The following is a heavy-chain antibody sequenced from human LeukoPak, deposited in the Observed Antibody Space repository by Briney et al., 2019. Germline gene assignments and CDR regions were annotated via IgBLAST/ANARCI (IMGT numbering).Heavy chain of an antibody. V-gene: IGHV4-38-2*01. CDR2: IYHSGST. CDR3: AVLFTIFGVVSSDAFDI. CDR1: GYSVSSGYY. Sequence: SETLSLTCAVSGYSVSSGYYWGWIRQPPGKGLEWIGSIYHSGSTYYNPSLKSRVTISVDTSKNQFSLKLSSVTAADTAVYYCAVLFTIFGVVSSDAFDIWGQGTMVTVSS. D-gene: IGHD3-3*01. J-gene: IGHJ3*02.